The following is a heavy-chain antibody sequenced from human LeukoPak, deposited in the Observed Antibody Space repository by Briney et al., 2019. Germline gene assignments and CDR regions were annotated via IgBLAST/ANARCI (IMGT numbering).Heavy chain of an antibody. D-gene: IGHD3-16*02. CDR3: ARERGSYSYPSDY. V-gene: IGHV3-7*01. CDR2: IRQDGSEK. CDR1: GFTLNNYW. J-gene: IGHJ4*02. Sequence: GGSLRLSCAASGFTLNNYWMSWVRKAPGKGLEWVANIRQDGSEKYYGDSVERRFTISRDNAENALSVNVNSLRVEHTAVSYCARERGSYSYPSDYWGQGTLVIVAS.